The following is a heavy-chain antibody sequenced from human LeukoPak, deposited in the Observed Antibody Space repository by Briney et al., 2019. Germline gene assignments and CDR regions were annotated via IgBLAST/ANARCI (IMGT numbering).Heavy chain of an antibody. J-gene: IGHJ4*02. CDR3: AGFSDYPADY. V-gene: IGHV3-23*01. CDR2: VGSNGATT. Sequence: GGSLRLSCAASGFDFSSYTMSWVRQAPGKGLEWVSSVGSNGATTYYADSVKGRFTISRDNSKNTLYLEMHSLRTEDTAVYHCAGFSDYPADYWGQGTLVTVSS. D-gene: IGHD4-17*01. CDR1: GFDFSSYT.